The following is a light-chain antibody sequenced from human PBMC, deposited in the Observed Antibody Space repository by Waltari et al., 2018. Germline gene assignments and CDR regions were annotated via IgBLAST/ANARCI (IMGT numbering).Light chain of an antibody. CDR3: SSYTGRSPEV. CDR2: EVC. CDR1: RSDIGGYSF. J-gene: IGLJ1*01. Sequence: SALTQPASVSGSPGQSITISCTGTRSDIGGYSFLPCYQQHPGKAPKLILYEVCNRPPGTPARFSASKSCSTASLTISGLQAEDEADYYCSSYTGRSPEVFGTGTKVIVL. V-gene: IGLV2-14*01.